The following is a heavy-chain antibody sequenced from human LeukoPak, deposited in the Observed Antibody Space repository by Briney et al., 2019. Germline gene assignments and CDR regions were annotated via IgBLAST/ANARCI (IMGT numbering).Heavy chain of an antibody. Sequence: GGSLRLSCAASGFTFSSYSMNWVRQAPGKGLEWVSSISSSSSYIYYADSVKGRFTISRDNSKNTLYLQMNSLRAEDTAVYYCARDLRSSFGGYYFDYWGQGTLVTVSS. J-gene: IGHJ4*02. CDR1: GFTFSSYS. CDR2: ISSSSSYI. CDR3: ARDLRSSFGGYYFDY. V-gene: IGHV3-21*01. D-gene: IGHD3-3*01.